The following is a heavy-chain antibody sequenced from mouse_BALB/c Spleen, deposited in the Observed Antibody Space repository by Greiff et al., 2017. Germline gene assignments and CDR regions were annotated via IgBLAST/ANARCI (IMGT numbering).Heavy chain of an antibody. J-gene: IGHJ2*01. Sequence: QVQLQQSGAELMKPGASVKISCKATGYTFSSYWIECVKQRPGHGLEWIGEILPGSGSTNYNEKFKGKATFTADTSSNTAYMQLSSLTSEDSAVYYCAITVQDKEDLLYDYWGQGTTLTVSS. D-gene: IGHD2-12*01. V-gene: IGHV1-9*01. CDR2: ILPGSGST. CDR3: AITVQDKEDLLYDY. CDR1: GYTFSSYW.